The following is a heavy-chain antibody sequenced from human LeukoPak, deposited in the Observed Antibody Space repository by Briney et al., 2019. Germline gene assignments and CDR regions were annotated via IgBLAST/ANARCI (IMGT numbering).Heavy chain of an antibody. J-gene: IGHJ5*02. V-gene: IGHV4-34*01. CDR1: DGSFTTYW. Sequence: SETLSLTCAVYDGSFTTYWWSWIRQPSGKGLEWLGEINHSGITYYNPSLKSRVTISVDTSKNQFSLKLSSVTAADTAVYYCARSSGYSSSWYDGVGWFDPWGQGTLVTVSS. CDR3: ARSSGYSSSWYDGVGWFDP. CDR2: INHSGIT. D-gene: IGHD6-13*01.